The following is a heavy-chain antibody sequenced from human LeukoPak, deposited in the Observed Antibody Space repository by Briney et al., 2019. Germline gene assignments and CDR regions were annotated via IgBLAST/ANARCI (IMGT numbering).Heavy chain of an antibody. CDR1: GLTFSSYA. CDR2: ISYGGSNK. Sequence: GGSLRLSCAASGLTFSSYAMYWVRQAPGKGLEWVAVISYGGSNKYYADSVKGRFTISRDNSKNTLYLQMNSLRAEDTAVYYCARGVYGDYPWFDPWGQGTLVTVSS. D-gene: IGHD4-17*01. J-gene: IGHJ5*02. V-gene: IGHV3-30-3*01. CDR3: ARGVYGDYPWFDP.